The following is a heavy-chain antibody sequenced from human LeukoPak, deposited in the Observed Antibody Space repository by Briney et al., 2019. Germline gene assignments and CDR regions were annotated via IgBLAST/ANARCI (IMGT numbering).Heavy chain of an antibody. CDR3: ARDDTIFGVVGAFDI. Sequence: GGSLRLSCAASGFTFSSYSMNWVRQAPGKGLEWVSSISSSSSYIYYADSVKGRFTISRDNAKNSLYLQMNSLRAEDTAVYYCARDDTIFGVVGAFDIWGQGTMVTVSS. V-gene: IGHV3-21*01. D-gene: IGHD3-3*01. J-gene: IGHJ3*02. CDR1: GFTFSSYS. CDR2: ISSSSSYI.